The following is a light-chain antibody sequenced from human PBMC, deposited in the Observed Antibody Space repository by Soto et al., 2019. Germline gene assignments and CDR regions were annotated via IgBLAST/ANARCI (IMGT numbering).Light chain of an antibody. V-gene: IGLV2-14*01. CDR3: SSYASSSLDV. CDR1: SSEVGGYNY. Sequence: QSALTQPASVSGSPGQSITISCTGTSSEVGGYNYVSWYQQHPGKAPKLMIYDVSNRPSGVSNRFSGSKSGNTASLTISGLQAEDEADYDCSSYASSSLDVFGTGTKLTVL. CDR2: DVS. J-gene: IGLJ1*01.